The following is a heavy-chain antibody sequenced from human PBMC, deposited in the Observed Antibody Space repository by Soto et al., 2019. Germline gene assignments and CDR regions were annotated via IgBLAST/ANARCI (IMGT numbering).Heavy chain of an antibody. V-gene: IGHV4-34*01. Sequence: PSETLSLTCAVYCGSFSGYYWSWIRQPPGKGLEWIGEINPSGSTNYNPSLKSRVTISVDTSKNQFSLKLSSVTAADTAVYYCARALGYCTNGVCYRRRCYYYYYGMDVWGQGTTVTVSS. D-gene: IGHD2-8*01. CDR3: ARALGYCTNGVCYRRRCYYYYYGMDV. CDR1: CGSFSGYY. CDR2: INPSGST. J-gene: IGHJ6*02.